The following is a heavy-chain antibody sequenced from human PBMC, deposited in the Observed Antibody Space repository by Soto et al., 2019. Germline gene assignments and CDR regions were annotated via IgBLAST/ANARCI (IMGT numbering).Heavy chain of an antibody. CDR3: ARQLGHDYINNWFDP. V-gene: IGHV5-51*01. CDR2: IYPGDSDA. CDR1: GYRFTSYW. D-gene: IGHD4-4*01. Sequence: PGESLKISCKGSGYRFTSYWIAWVRQMPGKGLEWMGTIYPGDSDARYSPSFQGQVTISVDKSISTAYLQWSSLMASDTAIYYCARQLGHDYINNWFDPWGQGTLVTVSS. J-gene: IGHJ5*02.